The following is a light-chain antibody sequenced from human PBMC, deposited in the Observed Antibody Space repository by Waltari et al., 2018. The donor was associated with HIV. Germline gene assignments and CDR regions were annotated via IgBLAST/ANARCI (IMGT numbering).Light chain of an antibody. CDR3: QQYNNWPQT. CDR1: QTINNK. Sequence: EKVMTQSPATLSVSPGERATLSCRASQTINNKLAWYQQKPGQAPQLLIYGASTRAAGVPARFSGSGSGTEFTLTITSLQSEDLAIYYCQQYNNWPQTFGQGTKVEIK. CDR2: GAS. V-gene: IGKV3-15*01. J-gene: IGKJ2*01.